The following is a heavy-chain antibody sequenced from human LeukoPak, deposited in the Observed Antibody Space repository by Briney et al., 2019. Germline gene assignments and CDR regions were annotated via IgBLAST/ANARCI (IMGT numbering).Heavy chain of an antibody. J-gene: IGHJ1*01. D-gene: IGHD4-23*01. CDR1: GFTFSNYW. CDR2: MNSGGSST. Sequence: GGSLRLSCAASGFTFSNYWMHWVRQAPGKGLVWVSRMNSGGSSTSYADSVKGRFTISRDNAKNTLYLQMNSLRAEDTAVYYCARGPDYGGPLRGQGTLVTVSP. V-gene: IGHV3-74*01. CDR3: ARGPDYGGPL.